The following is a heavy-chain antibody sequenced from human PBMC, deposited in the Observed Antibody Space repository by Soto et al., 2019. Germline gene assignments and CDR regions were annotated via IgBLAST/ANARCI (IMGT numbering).Heavy chain of an antibody. D-gene: IGHD1-26*01. Sequence: QVQLVQSGAEVKKPGASVKVSCKASGYTFTGYYMRWVRQAPGQGLEWMGWINPNSGGTNYAQTFQVWVTMTRDPSPSTAYMELSRLRSDDTAVYYGARGGCELLTVDYWGQGTLVTVSS. V-gene: IGHV1-2*04. J-gene: IGHJ4*02. CDR2: INPNSGGT. CDR1: GYTFTGYY. CDR3: ARGGCELLTVDY.